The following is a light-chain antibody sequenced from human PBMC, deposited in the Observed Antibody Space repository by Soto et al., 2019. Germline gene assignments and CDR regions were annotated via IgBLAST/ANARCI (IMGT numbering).Light chain of an antibody. CDR3: GLYRGTTTDV. CDR2: DAH. J-gene: IGLJ1*01. Sequence: QSALTHLASVSGTPVQSMTISCTGTSGSGWDFRVVSWFQRHPGKGPKVVISDAHRRPSGVPNRFSGSNSLNTASLTISGLQADAEVYSYCGLYRGTTTDVFGTGTKVTVL. CDR1: SGSGWDFRV. V-gene: IGLV2-23*01.